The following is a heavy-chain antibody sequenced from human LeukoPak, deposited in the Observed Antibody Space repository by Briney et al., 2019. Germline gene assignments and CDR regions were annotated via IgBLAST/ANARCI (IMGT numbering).Heavy chain of an antibody. CDR2: INGGKGNI. D-gene: IGHD4-17*01. Sequence: GASVKVSCKASGYIFTSYAMHWVRQAPGQRLEWMGWINGGKGNIKYSQKFQGRVTISKDTSARTAYMELSSLRSEDTAVYYCARSRTDDYGDWWWFDPWGQGTLATVSS. CDR3: ARSRTDDYGDWWWFDP. J-gene: IGHJ5*02. CDR1: GYIFTSYA. V-gene: IGHV1-3*01.